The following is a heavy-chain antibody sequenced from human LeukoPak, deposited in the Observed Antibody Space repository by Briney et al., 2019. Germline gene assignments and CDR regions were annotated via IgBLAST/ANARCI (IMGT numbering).Heavy chain of an antibody. Sequence: AASVKVSCKASGGTFSSYAISWVRQAPGQGLEWMGGIIPIFGIANYAQKFQGRVTITADKSTSTAYMELSSLRSEDTAVYYCARDEGYSSDYWGQGTLVTVSS. V-gene: IGHV1-69*17. D-gene: IGHD5-18*01. CDR1: GGTFSSYA. CDR2: IIPIFGIA. CDR3: ARDEGYSSDY. J-gene: IGHJ4*02.